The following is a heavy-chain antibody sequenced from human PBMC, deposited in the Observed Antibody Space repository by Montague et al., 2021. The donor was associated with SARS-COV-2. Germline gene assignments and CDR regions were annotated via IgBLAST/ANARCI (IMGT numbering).Heavy chain of an antibody. J-gene: IGHJ2*01. D-gene: IGHD3-16*01. CDR2: FDHSGNT. V-gene: IGHV4-59*01. CDR1: VGSFSGYY. CDR3: AREFRIELWQTNWYFGL. Sequence: SETLSLTCAVYVGSFSGYYWSWIRQPPGKGLEWIGNFDHSGNTKYNPSLKSRATISVDTSKNQFALRPSSVTAADTAVYYCAREFRIELWQTNWYFGLWGRGTLVTVSS.